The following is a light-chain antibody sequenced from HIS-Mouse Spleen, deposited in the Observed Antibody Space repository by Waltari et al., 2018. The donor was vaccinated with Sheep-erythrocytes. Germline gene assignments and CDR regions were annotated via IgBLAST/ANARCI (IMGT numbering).Light chain of an antibody. CDR2: DVS. CDR3: CLYEGRLNHV. J-gene: IGLJ1*01. CDR1: TSDVGGYNY. V-gene: IGLV2-11*01. Sequence: QSALTHPRSVSGSPGQSVTISCTGTTSDVGGYNYVPWYQQHPGKAPKLMIYDVSKRPAGDADPFSGSKSGTTASLAVFVLQAEHEVAEYCCLYEGRLNHVFRSGAKLTVL.